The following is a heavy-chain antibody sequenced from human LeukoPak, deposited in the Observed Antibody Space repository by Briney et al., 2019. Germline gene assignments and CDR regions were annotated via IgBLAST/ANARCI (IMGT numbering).Heavy chain of an antibody. CDR3: ARDRITYYYDSSGYYYFDY. V-gene: IGHV4-4*07. D-gene: IGHD3-22*01. Sequence: PSETLSLTCTVSGGSISSYYWSWIRQPAGKGLEWIGRIYTSGSTNYNPSLKSRVTMSVDTSKNQFSLKLSSVTAADTAVYYCARDRITYYYDSSGYYYFDYWGRGTLVTVSS. CDR2: IYTSGST. CDR1: GGSISSYY. J-gene: IGHJ4*02.